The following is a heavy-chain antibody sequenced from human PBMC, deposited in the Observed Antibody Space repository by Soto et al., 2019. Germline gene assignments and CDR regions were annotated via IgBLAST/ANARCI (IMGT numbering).Heavy chain of an antibody. CDR2: IWHDGSSK. J-gene: IGHJ4*02. CDR1: GFTFNNYG. D-gene: IGHD1-26*01. V-gene: IGHV3-33*01. CDR3: TRAAIRGELLEY. Sequence: QVQLVESGGGVVQPGRSLRLSCAASGFTFNNYGMHWVRQAPGKGLEWVALIWHDGSSKGYADSVKGRFTISRDNSKNTLNLQMNSLRVDDTAVYYCTRAAIRGELLEYWGQGTQVTVSS.